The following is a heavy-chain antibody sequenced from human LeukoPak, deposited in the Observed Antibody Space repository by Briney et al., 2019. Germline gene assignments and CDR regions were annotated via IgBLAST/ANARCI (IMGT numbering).Heavy chain of an antibody. D-gene: IGHD3-10*02. V-gene: IGHV3-66*01. CDR3: AKASAVRGYYYYGMDV. CDR2: IYSGGST. J-gene: IGHJ6*02. Sequence: GGPLRLSCAASGFTVSSNYMSWVRQAPGKGLEWVSVIYSGGSTYYADSVKGRFTISRDNSKNTMYLQMNSLRVEDTAVYYCAKASAVRGYYYYGMDVWGQGTTVTVSS. CDR1: GFTVSSNY.